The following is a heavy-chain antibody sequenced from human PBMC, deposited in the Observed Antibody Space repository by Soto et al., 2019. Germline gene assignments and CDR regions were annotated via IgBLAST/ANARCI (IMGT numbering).Heavy chain of an antibody. CDR1: GGSISSSSYY. Sequence: QLQLQESGPGLVKPSETQSLTCTVSGGSISSSSYYWGWIRQPPGKGLEWIGCIYYSGSTYYNPSLKSRVTISVDTSKNQFSLKLSSVTAPDTAVYYCARYSIVVVVAATPLDAFDIWGQGTMVTLSS. CDR2: IYYSGST. CDR3: ARYSIVVVVAATPLDAFDI. V-gene: IGHV4-39*01. D-gene: IGHD2-15*01. J-gene: IGHJ3*02.